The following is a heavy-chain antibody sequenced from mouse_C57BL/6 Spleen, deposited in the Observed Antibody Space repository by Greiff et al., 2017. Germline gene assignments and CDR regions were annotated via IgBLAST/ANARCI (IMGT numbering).Heavy chain of an antibody. Sequence: EVKLVESGPELVKPGASVKMSCKASGYTFTDYYMHWVKQSHGKSLEWIGYIYPNNGGNGSNQTFKGKATLTVDKSSSTAYMELRSLTSEDSAVYYCARSYPGYFDVWGTGTTVTVSS. J-gene: IGHJ1*03. D-gene: IGHD6-5*01. CDR1: GYTFTDYY. V-gene: IGHV1-34*01. CDR2: IYPNNGGN. CDR3: ARSYPGYFDV.